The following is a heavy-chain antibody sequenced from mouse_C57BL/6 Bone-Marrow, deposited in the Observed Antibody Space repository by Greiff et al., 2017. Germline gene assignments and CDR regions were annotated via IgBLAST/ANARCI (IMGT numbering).Heavy chain of an antibody. J-gene: IGHJ4*01. CDR3: ARQGGSSYLYYVMDY. CDR2: IWSDGST. V-gene: IGHV2-6-1*01. Sequence: QVQLKESGPGLVAPSQSLSITCTVSGFSLTSYGVHWVRQPPGKGLEWLVVIWSDGSTTYNSALKSRLSISKDNSKSQVFLKMNSLQTDDTAMYYCARQGGSSYLYYVMDYWGQGTSVTVSS. D-gene: IGHD1-1*01. CDR1: GFSLTSYG.